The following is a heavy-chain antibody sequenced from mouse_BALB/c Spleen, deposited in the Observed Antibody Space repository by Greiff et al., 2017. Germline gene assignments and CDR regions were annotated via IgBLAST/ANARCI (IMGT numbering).Heavy chain of an antibody. Sequence: VQRVESGPGLVQPSQSLSITCTVSGFSLTSYGVHWVRQSPGKGLEWLGVIWSGGSTDYNAAFISRLSISKDNSKSQVFFKMNSLQANDTAIYYCARKGYGNYGFAYWGQGTLVTVSA. J-gene: IGHJ3*01. CDR3: ARKGYGNYGFAY. V-gene: IGHV2-2*02. CDR1: GFSLTSYG. CDR2: IWSGGST. D-gene: IGHD2-10*02.